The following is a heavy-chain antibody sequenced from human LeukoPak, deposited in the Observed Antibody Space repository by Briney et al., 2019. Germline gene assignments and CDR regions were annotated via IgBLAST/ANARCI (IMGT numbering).Heavy chain of an antibody. D-gene: IGHD6-19*01. CDR2: TYYRSKWYS. J-gene: IGHJ4*02. CDR1: GDSVSSNSAA. CDR3: ARGHEYSSGWYYFDY. V-gene: IGHV6-1*01. Sequence: SQTLSLTFAISGDSVSSNSAAWNWIRQSPSRGLEWLGRTYYRSKWYSDYAVSVKSRITINPDTSKNQFTLQLYSVTPDDTAVYHCARGHEYSSGWYYFDYWGQGTLVTVSS.